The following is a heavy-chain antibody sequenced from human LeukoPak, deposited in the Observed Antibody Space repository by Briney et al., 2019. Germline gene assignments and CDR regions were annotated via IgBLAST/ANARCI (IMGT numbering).Heavy chain of an antibody. CDR1: GFTFSSYA. CDR3: ARDLQDIVVVPAADN. D-gene: IGHD2-2*01. J-gene: IGHJ4*02. CDR2: ISYDGSNK. V-gene: IGHV3-30*04. Sequence: GGSLRLSCAASGFTFSSYAMHWVRQAPGKGLEWVAVISYDGSNKYYADSVKGRFTISRDNSKNTLYLQMNSLRAEDTAVYYCARDLQDIVVVPAADNWGQGTLVTVSS.